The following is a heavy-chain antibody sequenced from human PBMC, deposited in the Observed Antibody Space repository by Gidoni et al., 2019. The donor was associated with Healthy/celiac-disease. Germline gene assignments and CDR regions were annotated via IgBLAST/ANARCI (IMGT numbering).Heavy chain of an antibody. J-gene: IGHJ5*02. Sequence: QVQLVQSGAEVKKPGASVKVSCKASGYTFTSYGISWVRQAPGQGLEWMGWISAYNGNTNYAQKLQGRVTMTTDTSTSTAYMELRSLRSDDTAVYYCARDRGGYCSSTSCYEQGNWFDPWGQGTLVTVSS. CDR2: ISAYNGNT. D-gene: IGHD2-2*01. V-gene: IGHV1-18*01. CDR1: GYTFTSYG. CDR3: ARDRGGYCSSTSCYEQGNWFDP.